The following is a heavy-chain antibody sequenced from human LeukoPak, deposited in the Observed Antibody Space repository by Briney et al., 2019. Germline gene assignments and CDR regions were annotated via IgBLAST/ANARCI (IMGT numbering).Heavy chain of an antibody. J-gene: IGHJ4*02. Sequence: PSETLSLTCTVSGGSISGYYWSWIRQPPGKGLEWIGEINHSGSTNYNPSLKSRVIISVDTSKNQFSLKLSSVTAADTAVYYCAREVGGYWGQGTLVTVSS. CDR1: GGSISGYY. CDR2: INHSGST. D-gene: IGHD1-26*01. CDR3: AREVGGY. V-gene: IGHV4-34*01.